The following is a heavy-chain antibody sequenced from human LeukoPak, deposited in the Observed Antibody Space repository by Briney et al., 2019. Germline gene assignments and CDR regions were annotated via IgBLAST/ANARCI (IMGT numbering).Heavy chain of an antibody. CDR2: INHSGDT. V-gene: IGHV4-34*01. CDR1: GGSFSGHY. J-gene: IGHJ4*02. CDR3: AREGVSVTNFDY. Sequence: PSETLSLTCAVYGGSFSGHYWSWIRQTPGKGLEWIGEINHSGDTNYNPSLKSRVTISVDTSKNQFSLKLNSVSAADTAVYYCAREGVSVTNFDYWGRGTLVTVSS. D-gene: IGHD5/OR15-5a*01.